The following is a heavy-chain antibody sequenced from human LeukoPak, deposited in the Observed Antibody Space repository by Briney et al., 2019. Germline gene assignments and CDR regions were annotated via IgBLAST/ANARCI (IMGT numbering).Heavy chain of an antibody. D-gene: IGHD6-19*01. CDR2: IKQDGSEK. J-gene: IGHJ4*02. CDR3: ASGEQWMEEGGGYFDY. Sequence: PGGSLRLSCAASGFTFSSYWMSWVRQAPGKGLEWVANIKQDGSEKYYVDSVKGRFTISRDNAKNSLYLQMNSLRAEDTAVYYCASGEQWMEEGGGYFDYRGQGTLVTVSS. CDR1: GFTFSSYW. V-gene: IGHV3-7*01.